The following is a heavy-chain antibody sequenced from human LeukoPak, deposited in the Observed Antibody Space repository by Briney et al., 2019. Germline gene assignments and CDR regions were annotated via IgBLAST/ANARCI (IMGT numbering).Heavy chain of an antibody. D-gene: IGHD3-16*02. CDR2: INHSGST. V-gene: IGHV4-34*01. Sequence: PSETLSLTCAVYGGSFSGYYWSWIRQPPGKGLEWIGEINHSGSTNYNPPLKSRVTISVDTSKNQFSLKLSSVTAADTAVYYCAVWGSYRSLDYWGQGTLVTVSS. CDR3: AVWGSYRSLDY. CDR1: GGSFSGYY. J-gene: IGHJ4*02.